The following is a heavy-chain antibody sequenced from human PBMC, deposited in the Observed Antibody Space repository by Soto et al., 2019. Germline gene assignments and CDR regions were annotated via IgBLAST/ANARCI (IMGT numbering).Heavy chain of an antibody. V-gene: IGHV4-34*01. J-gene: IGHJ4*02. CDR3: ARVPRLNYYDSSGLFDY. D-gene: IGHD3-22*01. CDR1: GGSFSGYY. CDR2: INHSGST. Sequence: PSETLSLTCAVYGGSFSGYYWSWIRQPPGKGLEWIGEINHSGSTNYNPSLKSRVTISVDTSKNQFSLKLSSVTAADTAVYYCARVPRLNYYDSSGLFDYWGQGTLVTVSS.